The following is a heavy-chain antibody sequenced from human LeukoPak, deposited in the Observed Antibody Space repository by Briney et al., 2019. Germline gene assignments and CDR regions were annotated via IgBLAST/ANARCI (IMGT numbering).Heavy chain of an antibody. CDR1: GFTFNTYN. V-gene: IGHV3-21*01. Sequence: GGSLRLSCAASGFTFNTYNMNWVRHAPGKGLEWVSSISSSSSYIYSADSVKGRFTISRDNARNSLYLRMNSLRAEDTAVYYCARDPGAYSSSPIDYWGQGTLVTVSS. D-gene: IGHD6-6*01. CDR3: ARDPGAYSSSPIDY. CDR2: ISSSSSYI. J-gene: IGHJ4*02.